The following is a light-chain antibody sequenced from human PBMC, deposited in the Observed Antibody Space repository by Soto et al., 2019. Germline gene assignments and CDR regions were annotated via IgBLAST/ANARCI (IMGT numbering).Light chain of an antibody. CDR3: QQYNNWWT. CDR1: ETVRSN. CDR2: AAS. J-gene: IGKJ1*01. V-gene: IGKV3D-15*01. Sequence: RVITQSPDTLSVSPGERATLSCRASETVRSNLAWYQQKPGQAPRLLIYAASTRANGIPARFIGNGSGKEFTLTISSLQSEDFAVYYCQQYNNWWTFGQGTRWIS.